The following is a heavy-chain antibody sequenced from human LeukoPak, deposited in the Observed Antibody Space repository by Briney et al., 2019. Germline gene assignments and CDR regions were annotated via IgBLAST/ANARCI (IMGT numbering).Heavy chain of an antibody. Sequence: PSETLSLTCTVSGGSISSYYWSWIRQPPGKGLEWIGYIYYDGTTYYSPSLKSRVTTSIDTSKNQFSLKLSAVTAADTAIYYCARHFRREVLIGSAFDIWGQGTMVTVSS. CDR3: ARHFRREVLIGSAFDI. CDR2: IYYDGTT. J-gene: IGHJ3*02. V-gene: IGHV4-59*04. D-gene: IGHD1-26*01. CDR1: GGSISSYY.